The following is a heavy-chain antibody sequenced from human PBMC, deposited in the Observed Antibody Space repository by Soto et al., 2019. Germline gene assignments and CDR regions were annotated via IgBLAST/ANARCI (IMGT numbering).Heavy chain of an antibody. Sequence: SETLSLTCTVSGGSISSNYYYWGWIRQPPGKGLEWIGSIYYSGSTYYNPSLRSRVTISVDTSKNQFSLKLSSVTAADTAVYYCARPSGSYLYYFDYWGQGTLVTVSS. CDR3: ARPSGSYLYYFDY. D-gene: IGHD1-26*01. CDR1: GGSISSNYYY. V-gene: IGHV4-39*01. J-gene: IGHJ4*02. CDR2: IYYSGST.